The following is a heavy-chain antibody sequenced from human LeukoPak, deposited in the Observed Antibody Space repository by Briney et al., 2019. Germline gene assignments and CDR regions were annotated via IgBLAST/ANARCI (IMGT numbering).Heavy chain of an antibody. CDR3: ARHAYYYDRSGSYEAFDI. CDR1: GGSIGSYY. Sequence: SETLSLTCTVSGGSIGSYYWSWIRQPPGKGLEWIGSMYYSGSTNYKPSLKSRVTISVDTSKNQFSLKLSSVTAADTAVYYCARHAYYYDRSGSYEAFDIWGQGTMVTVSS. V-gene: IGHV4-59*08. CDR2: MYYSGST. J-gene: IGHJ3*02. D-gene: IGHD3-22*01.